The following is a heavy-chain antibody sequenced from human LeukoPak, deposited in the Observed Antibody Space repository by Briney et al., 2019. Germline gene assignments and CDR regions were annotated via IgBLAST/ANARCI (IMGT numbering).Heavy chain of an antibody. CDR3: AKEGIDY. Sequence: PGGSLRLSCAASGFTFSSYGMHWVRQAPGKGLEWVTFMQYDESDKFYADSVKGRFTISRDNSKNTLYLQMNSLRAEDTAVYYCAKEGIDYWGQGTLVTVSS. J-gene: IGHJ4*02. V-gene: IGHV3-30*02. CDR2: MQYDESDK. CDR1: GFTFSSYG.